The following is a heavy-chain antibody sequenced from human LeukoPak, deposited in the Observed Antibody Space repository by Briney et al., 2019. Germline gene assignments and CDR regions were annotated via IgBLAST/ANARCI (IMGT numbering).Heavy chain of an antibody. V-gene: IGHV3-30*02. CDR2: IRYDASNK. CDR1: GFTFSDYG. CDR3: AKDFSSSSLGSWYFDL. D-gene: IGHD6-13*01. J-gene: IGHJ2*01. Sequence: GGSLRLSXAASGFTFSDYGMHWVRQAPGKGLEWVAFIRYDASNKYYGDSVKGRFTVSRDNVKHTLYLQMNSLRTEDTAVYYCAKDFSSSSLGSWYFDLWGRGALVTVYS.